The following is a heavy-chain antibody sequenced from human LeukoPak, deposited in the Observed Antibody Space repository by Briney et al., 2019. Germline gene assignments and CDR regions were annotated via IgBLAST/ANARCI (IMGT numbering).Heavy chain of an antibody. Sequence: GGSLRLSCAASGFTFSDSPMHWVRQASGKGLEWVGRITSKADSYATAYAESVKGRFTISRDDSKNTAYLQMNSLQTEDTAVYYCTRLPTLKTFDYWGQGILVTASS. J-gene: IGHJ4*02. CDR2: ITSKADSYAT. V-gene: IGHV3-73*01. CDR1: GFTFSDSP. D-gene: IGHD4-17*01. CDR3: TRLPTLKTFDY.